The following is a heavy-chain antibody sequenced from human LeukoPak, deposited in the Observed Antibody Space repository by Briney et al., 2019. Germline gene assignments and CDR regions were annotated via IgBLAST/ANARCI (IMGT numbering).Heavy chain of an antibody. CDR1: GFTFSNYG. V-gene: IGHV3-33*01. Sequence: GRSLRLSCAASGFTFSNYGMHWVRQAPGKGLEWVTVIWYDGSQKYYADSVKGRFTISRDNSKNALYLQMDSLRAEDTAMYYCARNILFAFDIWGQGTMVTVSS. D-gene: IGHD2/OR15-2a*01. CDR3: ARNILFAFDI. CDR2: IWYDGSQK. J-gene: IGHJ3*02.